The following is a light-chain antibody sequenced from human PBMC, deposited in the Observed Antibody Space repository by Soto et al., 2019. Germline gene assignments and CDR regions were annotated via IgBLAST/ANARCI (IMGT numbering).Light chain of an antibody. Sequence: DIVMTQSPLSLPVTPGEPASISCRSSQSLLHSNGYNYLDWYLQKPGQSPQLLIYLGSNRASGVPDRFSGSGSGTDFTLKISRVEAEDVGVYYCMQALQPRVSTFGPGTKVDIK. J-gene: IGKJ3*01. V-gene: IGKV2-28*01. CDR1: QSLLHSNGYNY. CDR3: MQALQPRVST. CDR2: LGS.